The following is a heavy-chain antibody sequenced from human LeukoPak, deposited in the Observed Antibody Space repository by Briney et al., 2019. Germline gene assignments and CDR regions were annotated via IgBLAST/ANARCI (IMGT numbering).Heavy chain of an antibody. J-gene: IGHJ4*02. CDR2: ISGSGGST. Sequence: GGSPRLSCAASGFTFSSYAMSWVRQAPGKGLEWVSAISGSGGSTYYADSVKGRFTTSRDNSKNTLYLQMNSLKTEDTAVYYCTTHGEDYYGSGSYYKRYFDYWGQGTLVTVSS. D-gene: IGHD3-10*01. V-gene: IGHV3-23*01. CDR3: TTHGEDYYGSGSYYKRYFDY. CDR1: GFTFSSYA.